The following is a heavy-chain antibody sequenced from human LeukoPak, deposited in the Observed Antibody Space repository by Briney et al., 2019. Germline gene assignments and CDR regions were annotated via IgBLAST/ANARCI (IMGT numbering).Heavy chain of an antibody. J-gene: IGHJ4*02. D-gene: IGHD5-18*01. V-gene: IGHV1-8*02. Sequence: ASVKVSCKASGYTFTSYGISWVRQAPGQGLEWMGWMNPNSGNTGYAQKFQGRVTMTRNTSISTAYMELSSLRSEDTAVYYCARGGYSYALCKYWGQGTLVTVSS. CDR2: MNPNSGNT. CDR3: ARGGYSYALCKY. CDR1: GYTFTSYG.